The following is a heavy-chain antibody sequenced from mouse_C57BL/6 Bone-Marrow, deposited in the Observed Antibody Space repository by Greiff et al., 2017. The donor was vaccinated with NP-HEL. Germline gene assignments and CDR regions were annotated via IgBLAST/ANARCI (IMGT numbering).Heavy chain of an antibody. CDR1: GYAFTNYL. D-gene: IGHD2-1*01. Sequence: QVQLQQSGAELVRPGTSVKVSCKASGYAFTNYLIEWVKQRPGQGLEWIGVINPGSGGTNYNEKFKGKATLTADKSSSTAYMQLSSLTSEDSAVYFCASQIYSQAWFAYWGQGTLVTVSA. V-gene: IGHV1-54*01. J-gene: IGHJ3*01. CDR3: ASQIYSQAWFAY. CDR2: INPGSGGT.